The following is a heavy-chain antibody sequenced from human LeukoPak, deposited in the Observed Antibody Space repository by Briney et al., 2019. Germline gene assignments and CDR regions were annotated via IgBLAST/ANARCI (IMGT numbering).Heavy chain of an antibody. Sequence: PGGSLRLSCAASGFIFSSYSMNWVRQAPGKGLEWVSSISSSSYIYYADSVKGRFTISRDNAKNSLYLQMNSLRAEDTAVYYCARGLGWLPYFDYWSQGTLVTVSS. CDR2: ISSSSYI. J-gene: IGHJ4*02. CDR1: GFIFSSYS. D-gene: IGHD3-10*01. CDR3: ARGLGWLPYFDY. V-gene: IGHV3-21*01.